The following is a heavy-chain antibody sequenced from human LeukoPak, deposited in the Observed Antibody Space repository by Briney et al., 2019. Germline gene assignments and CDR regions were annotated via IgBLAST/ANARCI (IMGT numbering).Heavy chain of an antibody. J-gene: IGHJ4*02. V-gene: IGHV3-23*01. CDR2: ISGSGGST. CDR3: AKGLLWFREFDY. Sequence: GGSLRLSCAASGFTFSSYAMSWVRQAPGKGLEWVSAISGSGGSTYCADSVKGRFTISRDNPKNTLYLQMNSLRAEDTAVYYCAKGLLWFREFDYWGQGTLVTVSS. CDR1: GFTFSSYA. D-gene: IGHD3-10*01.